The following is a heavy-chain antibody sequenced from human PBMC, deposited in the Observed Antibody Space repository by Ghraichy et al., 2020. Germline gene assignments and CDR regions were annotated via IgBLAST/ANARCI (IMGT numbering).Heavy chain of an antibody. CDR3: ARDRMYDASGYYFYYHGMDV. CDR2: TYSDGNT. CDR1: GLSVSGNY. D-gene: IGHD3-22*01. V-gene: IGHV3-66*01. J-gene: IGHJ6*02. Sequence: LSLTCAASGLSVSGNYMSWVRQAPGKGLEWVSLTYSDGNTDYADSVKGRFTISRDSSKNTVYLQMSSLRAEDTAVYYCARDRMYDASGYYFYYHGMDVWGQGTTVTVSS.